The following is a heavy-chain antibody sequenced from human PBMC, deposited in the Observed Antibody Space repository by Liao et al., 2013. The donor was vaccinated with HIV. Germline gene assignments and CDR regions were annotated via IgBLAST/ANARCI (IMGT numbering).Heavy chain of an antibody. V-gene: IGHV4-34*02. J-gene: IGHJ4*02. CDR2: INDSEGT. CDR1: SGSFSGYF. Sequence: QVLLQQWGAGLLKPSETLSLTCGVYSGSFSGYFWTWIRQPPGKGLEWIAEINDSEGTNFNPSLESRVTISVDTSKNQFSLKLTSLTAADTAVYYCARGRLRLLEWLSYFDSWGRGNPRSPSPQ. D-gene: IGHD3-3*01. CDR3: ARGRLRLLEWLSYFDS.